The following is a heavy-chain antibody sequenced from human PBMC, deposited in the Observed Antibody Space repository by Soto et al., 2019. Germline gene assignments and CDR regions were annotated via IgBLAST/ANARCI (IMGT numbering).Heavy chain of an antibody. CDR3: ASRDGYSYFDC. D-gene: IGHD4-4*01. J-gene: IGHJ4*02. CDR1: GGSISSYY. V-gene: IGHV4-59*01. CDR2: IYYSGST. Sequence: ETLSLTCAVSGGSISSYYWSWIRQPPGKGLEWIGYIYYSGSTNYNPSLKSRVTISVDTSKNQFSLKLSSVTAADTAVYYCASRDGYSYFDCRGQGTLVTVYS.